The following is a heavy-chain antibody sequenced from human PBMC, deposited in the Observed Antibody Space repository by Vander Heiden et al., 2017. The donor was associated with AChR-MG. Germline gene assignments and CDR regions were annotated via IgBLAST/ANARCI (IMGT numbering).Heavy chain of an antibody. CDR1: AYTFTSYT. D-gene: IGHD1-1*01. CDR3: AKGSLPNQLDRFFEWFDS. Sequence: QGQLVQSGAEVSKAGSSVKVSCKVSAYTFTSYTLHWVSQAAGAGLQWLGYVNANTGETVYSRDLHGTVTMTTDIAKTTAYMELSGLTSGDTAVYYCAKGSLPNQLDRFFEWFDSWGQGTPVTVSS. J-gene: IGHJ5*01. CDR2: VNANTGET. V-gene: IGHV1-8*01.